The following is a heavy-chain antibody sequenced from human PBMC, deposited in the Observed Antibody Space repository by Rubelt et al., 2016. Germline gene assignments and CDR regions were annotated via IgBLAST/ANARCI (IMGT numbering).Heavy chain of an antibody. J-gene: IGHJ4*02. CDR3: AKDRGDGYYRGNGFDF. Sequence: VQLVESGGGLVQPGGSLRLSCAVSGFTFSTYGMHWVRQAPGRGLEWVAVITYDGTDDYYAGSVKGRFTVSRDNSKNTLYLQMNSRRVEDTAVYYCAKDRGDGYYRGNGFDFWGQGTLVTVSS. CDR1: GFTFSTYG. V-gene: IGHV3-30*18. D-gene: IGHD5-18*01. CDR2: ITYDGTDD.